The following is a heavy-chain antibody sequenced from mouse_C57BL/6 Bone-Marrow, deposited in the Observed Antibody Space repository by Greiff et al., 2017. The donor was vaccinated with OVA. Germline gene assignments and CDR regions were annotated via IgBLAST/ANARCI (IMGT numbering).Heavy chain of an antibody. Sequence: QVQLQQPGAELVRPGSSVKLSCKASGYTFTSYWMHWVKQRPIQGLEWIGNIDPSDSETHYNQKFKDKATVTVDKSSSTAYMQLSSLTSEDSAVYYCARIYDGYFYAMDYWGQGTSVTVSS. V-gene: IGHV1-52*01. J-gene: IGHJ4*01. CDR1: GYTFTSYW. D-gene: IGHD2-3*01. CDR3: ARIYDGYFYAMDY. CDR2: IDPSDSET.